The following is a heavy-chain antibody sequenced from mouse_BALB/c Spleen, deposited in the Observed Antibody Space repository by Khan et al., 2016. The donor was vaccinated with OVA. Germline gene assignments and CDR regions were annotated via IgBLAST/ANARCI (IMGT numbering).Heavy chain of an antibody. CDR3: ARTDYYGSSYYFDY. Sequence: VQLQQSGPELVKPGASVKVSCKAPGYSFTDYNMFWVKQSHGKSLEWIGYIDPYNGGTSYNQKFKGKATLTVDKSSSTAFMHLSSLTSEDSAVFYCARTDYYGSSYYFDYWGQGTTLTVSS. D-gene: IGHD1-1*01. J-gene: IGHJ2*01. CDR1: GYSFTDYN. CDR2: IDPYNGGT. V-gene: IGHV1S135*01.